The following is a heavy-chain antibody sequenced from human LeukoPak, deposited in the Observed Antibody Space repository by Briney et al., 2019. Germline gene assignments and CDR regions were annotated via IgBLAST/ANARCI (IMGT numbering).Heavy chain of an antibody. CDR3: AGDDYGDYGDY. CDR2: IWYDGSNK. V-gene: IGHV3-33*01. Sequence: PGGSLRLSCAASGFTFSSYGMHWVRQAPGKGLEWVAVIWYDGSNKYYADSVKGRFTISRDNSKNTLYLQMNSLRAEDTAVYYCAGDDYGDYGDYWGQGTLVTVSS. CDR1: GFTFSSYG. J-gene: IGHJ4*02. D-gene: IGHD4-17*01.